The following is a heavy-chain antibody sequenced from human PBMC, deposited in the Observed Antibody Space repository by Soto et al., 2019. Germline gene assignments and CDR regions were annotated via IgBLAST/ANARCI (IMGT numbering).Heavy chain of an antibody. CDR2: ISWNSGSI. J-gene: IGHJ6*02. CDR3: ARPYSNSWPYYCLDV. CDR1: GFRFDDYA. Sequence: EVQLVESGGGLVQPGRSLRLSCEASGFRFDDYAMHWVRQAPGQGMEWVSGISWNSGSIDYADSVTGRFTISRDNAKNSRYLEMNSLSGEDTALYDCARPYSNSWPYYCLDVWGQGTTVTVS. V-gene: IGHV3-9*01. D-gene: IGHD6-13*01.